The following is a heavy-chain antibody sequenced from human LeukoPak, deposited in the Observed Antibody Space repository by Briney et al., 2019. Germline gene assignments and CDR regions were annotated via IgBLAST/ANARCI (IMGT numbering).Heavy chain of an antibody. CDR1: GFNFSNYG. CDR2: IWHDGNTK. Sequence: GGSLRLYCAASGFNFSNYGMHWVRQVPGTGLEWVAVIWHDGNTKYYANYVKGRFTVSRDNSKNTLYLQMNILRPEDTAIYYCARDSGFGELVTYYFDHWGQGTLVTVSS. D-gene: IGHD3-10*01. J-gene: IGHJ4*02. CDR3: ARDSGFGELVTYYFDH. V-gene: IGHV3-33*01.